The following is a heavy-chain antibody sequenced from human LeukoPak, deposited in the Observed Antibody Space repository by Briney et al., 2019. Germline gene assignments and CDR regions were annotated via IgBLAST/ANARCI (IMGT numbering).Heavy chain of an antibody. CDR1: GYTFTSYD. J-gene: IGHJ4*02. CDR3: ARGPKYYDILTGYYYWDY. Sequence: GASVKVSCKASGYTFTSYDINWVRQATGQGLEWMGWMNPNSGNTGYAQKFQGRVTITRNTSISTAYMELSSLRSEDTAVYYCARGPKYYDILTGYYYWDYWGQGTLVTVSS. CDR2: MNPNSGNT. D-gene: IGHD3-9*01. V-gene: IGHV1-8*03.